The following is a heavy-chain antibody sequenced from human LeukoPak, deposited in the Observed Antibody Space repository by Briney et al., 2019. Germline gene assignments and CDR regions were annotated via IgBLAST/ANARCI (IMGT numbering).Heavy chain of an antibody. D-gene: IGHD6-6*01. J-gene: IGHJ4*02. V-gene: IGHV4-59*12. CDR2: IYYSGST. Sequence: PSETLSLTCTVSGGSISSYYWSWIRQPPGKGLEWIGYIYYSGSTNYNPSLKSRVTISVDTSKNQFSLKLSSVTAADTAVYYCAREFFSSSSSRFDYWGQGTLVTVSS. CDR1: GGSISSYY. CDR3: AREFFSSSSSRFDY.